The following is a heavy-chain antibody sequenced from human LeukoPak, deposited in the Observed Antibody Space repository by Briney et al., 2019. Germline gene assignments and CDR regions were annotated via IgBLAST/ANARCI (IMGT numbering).Heavy chain of an antibody. V-gene: IGHV3-11*01. CDR2: ISSRSSVI. J-gene: IGHJ4*02. CDR1: GFNFSDHY. CDR3: ARKTYDASWYTDY. Sequence: PGGSLRLSCAASGFNFSDHYMSWVRQAPGKGLEWVSYISSRSSVIKYGDSVRGRFTISRDNAKNSLYLHMSSLRAEDTAVYYCARKTYDASWYTDYWGQGTLVTVSS. D-gene: IGHD6-13*01.